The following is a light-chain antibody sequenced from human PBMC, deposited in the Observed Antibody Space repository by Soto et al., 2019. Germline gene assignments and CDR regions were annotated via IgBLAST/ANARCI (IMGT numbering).Light chain of an antibody. CDR2: EVS. CDR3: SSYAGSSTYV. CDR1: NSDVGSYNL. Sequence: QSALTQPASVYGSPGQSITISCTGTNSDVGSYNLVSWYQQHPGKAPKLMIYEVSKRPSGFSNRFSGSKSGNTASLTISGLQAEDEADYYCSSYAGSSTYVFGTGTKVTVL. V-gene: IGLV2-23*02. J-gene: IGLJ1*01.